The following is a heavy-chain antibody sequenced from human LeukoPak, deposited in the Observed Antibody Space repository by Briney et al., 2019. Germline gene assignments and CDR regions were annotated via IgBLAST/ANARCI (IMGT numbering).Heavy chain of an antibody. CDR3: ARESLRWTSDY. CDR1: GYTFTSYA. CDR2: INTGNGNT. D-gene: IGHD4-23*01. V-gene: IGHV1-3*03. Sequence: ASVKVSCKASGYTFTSYAISWVRQAPGQRLEWMGWINTGNGNTKYSQEFQGRVTITRDTSASTAYMELSSLRSEDMAVYYCARESLRWTSDYWGQGTLVTAS. J-gene: IGHJ4*02.